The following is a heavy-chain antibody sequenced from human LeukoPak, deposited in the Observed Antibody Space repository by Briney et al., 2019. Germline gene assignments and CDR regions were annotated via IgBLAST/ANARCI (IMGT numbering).Heavy chain of an antibody. J-gene: IGHJ6*03. CDR2: IIPIFGTA. V-gene: IGHV1-69*05. CDR3: ARTQIVVVPAAIENYYYYYMDV. Sequence: SVKVSCKASGGTFSSYAISWVRQAPGQGLEWMGGIIPIFGTANYAQKFQGRVTITTDESTSTAYMELSSLRSEDTAVYYCARTQIVVVPAAIENYYYYYMDVWGKGTTVTVSS. CDR1: GGTFSSYA. D-gene: IGHD2-2*02.